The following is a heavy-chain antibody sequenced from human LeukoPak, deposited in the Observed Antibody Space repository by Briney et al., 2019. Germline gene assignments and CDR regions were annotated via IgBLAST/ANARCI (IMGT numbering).Heavy chain of an antibody. CDR1: GGSFSGYY. D-gene: IGHD4-17*01. CDR2: INHSGST. V-gene: IGHV4-34*01. CDR3: AGVNVDYGPSAFDI. Sequence: PSETLSLTCAVYGGSFSGYYWSWIRQPPGKGLEWIGEINHSGSTNYNPSLKSRVTISVDTSKNQFSLKLSSVTAADTAVYYCAGVNVDYGPSAFDIWGQGTMLTVSP. J-gene: IGHJ3*02.